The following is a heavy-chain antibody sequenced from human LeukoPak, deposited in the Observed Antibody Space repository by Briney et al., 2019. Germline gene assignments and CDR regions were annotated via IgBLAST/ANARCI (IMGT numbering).Heavy chain of an antibody. Sequence: GGSLRLSCAASGFTFSSYAMSWVRQAPGKGLEWVSAISGSGGSTYYADSVKGRFTISRDNSKNTLYLQMNSLRAEDTAVYYCAKGFNYYDSNGYSREIDYWGQGTLVTVSS. CDR2: ISGSGGST. V-gene: IGHV3-23*01. CDR3: AKGFNYYDSNGYSREIDY. J-gene: IGHJ4*02. D-gene: IGHD3-22*01. CDR1: GFTFSSYA.